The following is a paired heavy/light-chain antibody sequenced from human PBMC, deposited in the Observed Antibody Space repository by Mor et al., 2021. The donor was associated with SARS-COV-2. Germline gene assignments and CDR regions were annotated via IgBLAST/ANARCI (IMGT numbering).Heavy chain of an antibody. J-gene: IGHJ6*03. CDR3: AKGDFLTGYYGSHYYYYMDV. Sequence: EVQLLESGGGLVQPGGSLRLSCAASGFTFSNYGVSWVRQAPGKGLEWVSSISGGGSYTYYADSVKGRFTISRDDSKNTLYLQMSSLRGEDTAIYFCAKGDFLTGYYGSHYYYYMDVWGKGTAVTVSS. CDR1: GFTFSNYG. CDR2: ISGGGSYT. D-gene: IGHD3-9*01. V-gene: IGHV3-23*01.
Light chain of an antibody. V-gene: IGKV1-27*01. CDR1: QDITNY. CDR2: VAS. Sequence: DIQLTQSPSSLSASVGDRVTITCRASQDITNYLAWYQQKPGKVPNLLIYVASTLQSGVPSRFSGSGSGTDFTLTISSLQPEDVATYYCQKYNSAPFTFGPGTKVDIK. J-gene: IGKJ3*01. CDR3: QKYNSAPFT.